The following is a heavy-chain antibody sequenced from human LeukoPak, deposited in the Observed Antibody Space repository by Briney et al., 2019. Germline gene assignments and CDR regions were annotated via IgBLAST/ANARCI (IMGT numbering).Heavy chain of an antibody. V-gene: IGHV3-48*04. D-gene: IGHD6-19*01. CDR1: GFSFGSYG. CDR3: AKVSEQWLVSPYYFDY. Sequence: GGSLRLSCAASGFSFGSYGLSWVRQAPGKGLQWVSYISGNGGTTYYADSVEGRFTISRDNAKNTLYLQMNSLRAEDTAVYYCAKVSEQWLVSPYYFDYWGQGTLVTVSS. CDR2: ISGNGGTT. J-gene: IGHJ4*02.